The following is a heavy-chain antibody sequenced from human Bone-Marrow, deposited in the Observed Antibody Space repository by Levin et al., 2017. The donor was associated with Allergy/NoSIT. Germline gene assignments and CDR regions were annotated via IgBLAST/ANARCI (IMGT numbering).Heavy chain of an antibody. CDR1: GGSISSGGYY. J-gene: IGHJ4*02. CDR2: IYYSGST. D-gene: IGHD5-24*01. V-gene: IGHV4-31*03. Sequence: SETLSLTCTVSGGSISSGGYYWSWIRQHPGTGLEWIGYIYYSGSTYYNPSLKSRVTISVDTSKNQFSLKLSSVTAADTAVYYCARSAVEMATIFDYWGQGTLVTVSS. CDR3: ARSAVEMATIFDY.